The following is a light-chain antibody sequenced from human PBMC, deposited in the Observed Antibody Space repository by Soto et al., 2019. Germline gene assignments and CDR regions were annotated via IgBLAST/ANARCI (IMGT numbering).Light chain of an antibody. Sequence: DIQMTQSPSTLSAFVGDRVTITCRASQSIGSWLAWYQQKPGKAPKLLIQKASSLESGVPSRFSGSEAGTEFTLTISSLQPDDFATYYCQQYNSYMFTFGQGTTLEIK. V-gene: IGKV1-5*03. CDR3: QQYNSYMFT. J-gene: IGKJ2*01. CDR2: KAS. CDR1: QSIGSW.